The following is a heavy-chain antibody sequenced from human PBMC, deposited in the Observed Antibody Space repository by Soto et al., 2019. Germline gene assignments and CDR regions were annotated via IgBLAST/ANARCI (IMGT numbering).Heavy chain of an antibody. Sequence: AGGSLRLSCAASGFTFSNYAMSWVRQAPGKGLEWVSAVSGSGGSTFYAGSVKGRFTISRDNSKNTLSLQMNSLRAEDTAVYYCAKGASYYYDSSGYYAYWGQGTLVTVSS. CDR1: GFTFSNYA. V-gene: IGHV3-23*01. D-gene: IGHD3-22*01. CDR2: VSGSGGST. CDR3: AKGASYYYDSSGYYAY. J-gene: IGHJ4*02.